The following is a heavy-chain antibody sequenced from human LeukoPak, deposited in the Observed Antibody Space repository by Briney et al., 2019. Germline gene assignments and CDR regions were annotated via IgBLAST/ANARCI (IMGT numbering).Heavy chain of an antibody. J-gene: IGHJ3*02. CDR1: GYTFTSNY. D-gene: IGHD3-22*01. CDR3: ARDRTYYYDSSGYYDAFDI. CDR2: ISPSGGST. V-gene: IGHV1-46*01. Sequence: ASVKVSCKAFGYTFTSNYMHWVRQAPGQGPEWMGVISPSGGSTTYAQKFQGRVTLTRDMSTSTDYLELSSLRPEDTAVYYCARDRTYYYDSSGYYDAFDIWGQGTMVTVSS.